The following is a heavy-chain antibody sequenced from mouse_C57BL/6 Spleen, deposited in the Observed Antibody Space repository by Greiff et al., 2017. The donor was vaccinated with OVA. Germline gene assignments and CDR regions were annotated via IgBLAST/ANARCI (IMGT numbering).Heavy chain of an antibody. CDR1: GFTFSNYW. CDR2: IRLKSDNYAT. D-gene: IGHD2-1*01. J-gene: IGHJ1*03. CDR3: TGRGPYGNYGNWYFDV. Sequence: EVKLMESGGGLVQPGGSMKLSCVASGFTFSNYWMNWVRQSPEKGLEWVAQIRLKSDNYATHYAESVKGRFTISRDDSKSSVYLQMNNLRAEDTGIYYCTGRGPYGNYGNWYFDVWGTGTTVTVSS. V-gene: IGHV6-3*01.